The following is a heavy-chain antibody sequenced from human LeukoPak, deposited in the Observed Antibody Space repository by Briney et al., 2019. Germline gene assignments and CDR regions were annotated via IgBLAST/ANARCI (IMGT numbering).Heavy chain of an antibody. V-gene: IGHV1-69*04. D-gene: IGHD3-16*01. J-gene: IGHJ3*02. CDR3: ARERLLPRLPWGTNAFDI. CDR2: IIPILGIA. CDR1: GYTFNHYG. Sequence: ASVKVSCKTSGYTFNHYGFSWVRQAPGQGLEWMGRIIPILGIANYAQKFQGRVTITADKSTSTAYMELSSLRSEDTAVYYCARERLLPRLPWGTNAFDIWGQGTMVTVSS.